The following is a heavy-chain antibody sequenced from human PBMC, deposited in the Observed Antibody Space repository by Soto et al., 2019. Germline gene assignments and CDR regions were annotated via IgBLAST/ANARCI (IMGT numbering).Heavy chain of an antibody. CDR3: AGGIKYGAYSRWFDP. Sequence: QVQLVQSGAEVKKPGASVKVSCKASGYTFTSYDINWVRQATGQGLEYLGWMNPNSGNTAYVQKFQGRVTMTWDTSTTTAYIELSSLRSEDTAVYFCAGGIKYGAYSRWFDPWGQGTLVTVSS. D-gene: IGHD4-17*01. CDR2: MNPNSGNT. J-gene: IGHJ5*02. CDR1: GYTFTSYD. V-gene: IGHV1-8*01.